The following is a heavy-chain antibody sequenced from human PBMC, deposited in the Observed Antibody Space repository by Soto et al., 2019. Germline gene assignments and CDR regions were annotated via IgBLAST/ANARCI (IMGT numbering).Heavy chain of an antibody. CDR2: ISAYNGNT. V-gene: IGHV1-18*04. Sequence: ASVKVSCKASGYTFTSYGISWVRQAPGQGLEWMGWISAYNGNTNYAQKLQGRVTMTTDTSTSTAYMELRSLRSDDTAVYYCARDPGIAAAGTSILFDYWGQGALVTVSS. CDR3: ARDPGIAAAGTSILFDY. D-gene: IGHD6-13*01. J-gene: IGHJ4*02. CDR1: GYTFTSYG.